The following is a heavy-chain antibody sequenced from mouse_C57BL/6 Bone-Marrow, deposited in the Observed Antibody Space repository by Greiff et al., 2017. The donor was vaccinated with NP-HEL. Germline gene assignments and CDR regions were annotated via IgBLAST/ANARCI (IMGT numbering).Heavy chain of an antibody. V-gene: IGHV5-15*01. J-gene: IGHJ4*01. D-gene: IGHD1-1*01. Sequence: EVKLVESGGGLMQPGGSLKLSCAASGFTFSDYGMAWVRQAPRKGPEWVAFISNLAYSIYYADTVTGRFTISRENAKNTLYLEMSSLRSEDTAMYYCARHRIYYYGSSLYYAMDYWGQGTSVTVSS. CDR2: ISNLAYSI. CDR1: GFTFSDYG. CDR3: ARHRIYYYGSSLYYAMDY.